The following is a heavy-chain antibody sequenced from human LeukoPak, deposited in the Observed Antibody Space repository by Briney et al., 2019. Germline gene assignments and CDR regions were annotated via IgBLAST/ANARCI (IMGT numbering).Heavy chain of an antibody. D-gene: IGHD3-10*01. CDR2: IWYDGSNK. CDR1: GFTFSSYG. V-gene: IGHV3-33*01. Sequence: GGSLRLSCAASGFTFSSYGMHWVRQAPGKGLEWVAVIWYDGSNKYYADSVKGRFTISRDNSKNTLYLQMNSLRAEDTAVYYCARELVRGACYYYYGMDVWGQGTTVTVSS. CDR3: ARELVRGACYYYYGMDV. J-gene: IGHJ6*02.